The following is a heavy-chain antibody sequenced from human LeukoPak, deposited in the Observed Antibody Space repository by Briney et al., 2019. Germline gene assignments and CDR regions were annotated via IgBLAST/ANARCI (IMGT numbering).Heavy chain of an antibody. J-gene: IGHJ3*02. V-gene: IGHV3-30-3*01. CDR2: ISYDGTNE. CDR3: AREPDYYDSRGDAFDI. Sequence: GGSLRLSCAASGFTFRNYAMHWVRQAPGQGLEWVAVISYDGTNEYYADSVKGRFTISRDSAKSTLNLQMNSLRAEDTAVYYCAREPDYYDSRGDAFDIWGQGTMVTVSS. CDR1: GFTFRNYA. D-gene: IGHD3-22*01.